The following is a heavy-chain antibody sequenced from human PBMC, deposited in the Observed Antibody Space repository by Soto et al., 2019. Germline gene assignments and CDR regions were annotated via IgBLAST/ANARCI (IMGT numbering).Heavy chain of an antibody. CDR3: AAYDPRYCSGGSCYPVPYYYYYGMDV. D-gene: IGHD2-15*01. J-gene: IGHJ6*02. V-gene: IGHV1-58*01. CDR2: IVVGSGNT. Sequence: ASVKVSCKASGFTFTSSAVQWVRQARGQRLEWIGWIVVGSGNTNYAQKFQERVTITRDMSTSTAYMELGSLRSEDTAVYYCAAYDPRYCSGGSCYPVPYYYYYGMDVWGQGTTVTVSS. CDR1: GFTFTSSA.